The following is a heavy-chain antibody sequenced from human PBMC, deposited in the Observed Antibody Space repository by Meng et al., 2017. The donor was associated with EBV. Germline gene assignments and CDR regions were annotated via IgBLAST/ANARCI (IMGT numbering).Heavy chain of an antibody. D-gene: IGHD5-12*01. V-gene: IGHV1-69*17. Sequence: GGRVTKPVSSVKFACKCSGDNFNNFGISWVRQAPGQGLEWMGDITPVFGIANYAESFQGRVTISADTSTRTAYMDLSSLRSDDTAVYYCVRDLWLRIGECVWGQGTLVTVSS. J-gene: IGHJ4*02. CDR3: VRDLWLRIGECV. CDR1: GDNFNNFG. CDR2: ITPVFGIA.